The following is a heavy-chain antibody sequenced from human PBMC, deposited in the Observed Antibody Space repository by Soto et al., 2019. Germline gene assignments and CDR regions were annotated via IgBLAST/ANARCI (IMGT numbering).Heavy chain of an antibody. V-gene: IGHV3-23*01. J-gene: IGHJ4*02. D-gene: IGHD3-22*01. Sequence: EVQLLESGGSLVQPGGSLRLSCAASGFTFSSYALSWVRQAPGKGLEWVSAISGSGGSTYYADSVKGRFTISIDNSMNRLKLQMNSLRAEETAVYYCARGSSDYRPYFFDYWGQGTLVTVSS. CDR2: ISGSGGST. CDR1: GFTFSSYA. CDR3: ARGSSDYRPYFFDY.